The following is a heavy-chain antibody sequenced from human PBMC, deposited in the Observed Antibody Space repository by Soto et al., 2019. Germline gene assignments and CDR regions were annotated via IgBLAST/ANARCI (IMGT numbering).Heavy chain of an antibody. CDR1: GDSVSSNSAA. Sequence: SQTLSLTCAISGDSVSSNSAAWNWIRQSPSRGLEWLGRTYYRSKWYNDYAVSVKSRITINPDTSKNQFSLQLSSVTPEDTAVYYCAQSYDFWSGYSYYYGMDVWGQGTTVTVSS. J-gene: IGHJ6*02. D-gene: IGHD3-3*01. V-gene: IGHV6-1*01. CDR3: AQSYDFWSGYSYYYGMDV. CDR2: TYYRSKWYN.